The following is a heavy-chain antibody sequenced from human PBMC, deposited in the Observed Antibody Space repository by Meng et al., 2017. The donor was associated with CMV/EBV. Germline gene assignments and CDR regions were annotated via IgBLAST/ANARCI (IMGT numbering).Heavy chain of an antibody. V-gene: IGHV3-66*02. D-gene: IGHD5-24*01. CDR1: RFTVSSYY. J-gene: IGHJ3*02. Sequence: GESLKISCAASRFTVSSYYMSWVRQAPGKGLEWVSVIYSGGSTYYADSVKGRFTISRDNSKNTLYLQMNSLRAEDTAVYYCARDQPGDGYNEGAFDIWGQGTMVTVSS. CDR3: ARDQPGDGYNEGAFDI. CDR2: IYSGGST.